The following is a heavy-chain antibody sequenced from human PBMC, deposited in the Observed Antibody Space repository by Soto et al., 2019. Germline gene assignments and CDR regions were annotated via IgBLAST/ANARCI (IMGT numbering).Heavy chain of an antibody. J-gene: IGHJ4*02. CDR1: GGTFSSYA. V-gene: IGHV1-69*13. Sequence: ASVKVSCKASGGTFSSYAISWVRQAPGQGLEWMGGIIPIFGTANYEHKFQGRVTITADESTSTAYMELSSRRAEDTAVYYCARGQARWRQCNGRFYFDYWGQGTLVTVSS. D-gene: IGHD2-21*02. CDR3: ARGQARWRQCNGRFYFDY. CDR2: IIPIFGTA.